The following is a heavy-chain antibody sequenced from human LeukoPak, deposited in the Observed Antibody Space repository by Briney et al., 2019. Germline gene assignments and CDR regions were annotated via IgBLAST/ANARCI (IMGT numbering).Heavy chain of an antibody. CDR1: GLTFSSYD. J-gene: IGHJ6*02. CDR3: ARDGGGSSSWPGYYGMDV. CDR2: IGTAGDT. V-gene: IGHV3-13*01. Sequence: SGGSLRLSCAASGLTFSSYDMHWVRQATGKGLEWVSAIGTAGDTYYPGSVKGRFTISRENAKNSLYLQMNSLRAGDTAVYYCARDGGGSSSWPGYYGMDVWGQGTTVTVSS. D-gene: IGHD6-13*01.